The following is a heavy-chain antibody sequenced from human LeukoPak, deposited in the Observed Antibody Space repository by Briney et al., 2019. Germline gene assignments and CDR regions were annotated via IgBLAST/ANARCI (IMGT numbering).Heavy chain of an antibody. V-gene: IGHV4-59*08. J-gene: IGHJ6*02. CDR2: SYFSGST. CDR3: ARYTRGGNGMDV. D-gene: IGHD3-16*01. Sequence: SETLSLTCTVSGGSISSYYWSWIRQPPGKGLEWIGYSYFSGSTNYNPSLKSRVTISVDTTKNQFSLKLSSVTAADTAVYYCARYTRGGNGMDVWGQGTTVTVSS. CDR1: GGSISSYY.